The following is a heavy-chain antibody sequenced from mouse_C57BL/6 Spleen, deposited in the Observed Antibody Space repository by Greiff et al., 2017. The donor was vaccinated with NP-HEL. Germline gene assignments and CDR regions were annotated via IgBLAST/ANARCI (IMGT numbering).Heavy chain of an antibody. CDR3: ARDYGSSYGY. Sequence: QVQLQQPGAELVKPGASVKLSCKASGYTFTSYWMQWVKQRPGQGLEWIGEIDPSDSYTNYNEKFKSKATLTVDKSSSTAYMQLSSLTSEDSAVYYCARDYGSSYGYWGQGTTLTVSS. CDR2: IDPSDSYT. V-gene: IGHV1-50*01. CDR1: GYTFTSYW. J-gene: IGHJ2*01. D-gene: IGHD1-1*01.